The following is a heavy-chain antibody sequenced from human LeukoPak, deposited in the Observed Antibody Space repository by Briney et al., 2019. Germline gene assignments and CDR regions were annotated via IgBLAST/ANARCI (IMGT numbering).Heavy chain of an antibody. V-gene: IGHV1-18*01. CDR1: GGTFSSYG. CDR3: ARAYYESSAYRHAVYFDY. J-gene: IGHJ4*02. Sequence: ASVKVSCKASGGTFSSYGISWVRQAPGQGLEWMGWISAYNGNTNYAQKLQGRVTMAKDTSTNTVYMHLSSLSSDDTAVYYCARAYYESSAYRHAVYFDYWGQGTLVTVSS. D-gene: IGHD3-22*01. CDR2: ISAYNGNT.